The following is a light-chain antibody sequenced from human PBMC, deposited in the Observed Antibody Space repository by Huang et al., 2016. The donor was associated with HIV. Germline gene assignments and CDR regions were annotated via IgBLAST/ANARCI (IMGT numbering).Light chain of an antibody. CDR2: KVS. CDR3: MQGSRWPWT. J-gene: IGKJ1*01. CDR1: QSLVYSDGSTY. Sequence: DVVMTQSPLSLPVTLGQPASISCRSSQSLVYSDGSTYLTWFQQRPDQSPRRLIYKVSYRDSGVPDRFSGSGSVTEFTLKISRVEAEDVGIYYCMQGSRWPWTFGQGTKVEIK. V-gene: IGKV2-30*01.